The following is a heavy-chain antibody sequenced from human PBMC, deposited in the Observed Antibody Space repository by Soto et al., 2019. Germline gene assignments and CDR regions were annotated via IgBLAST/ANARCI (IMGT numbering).Heavy chain of an antibody. J-gene: IGHJ6*02. V-gene: IGHV4-34*01. D-gene: IGHD3-22*01. Sequence: SETLSLTCAVYGGSFSGYYWSWIRQPPGKGLEWIGEINHSGSTNYNPSLKSRVTISVDTSKNQFSLKLSSVTAADTAVYYCARKIVVVIRPYFGGMDVWGQGTTVTVSS. CDR1: GGSFSGYY. CDR3: ARKIVVVIRPYFGGMDV. CDR2: INHSGST.